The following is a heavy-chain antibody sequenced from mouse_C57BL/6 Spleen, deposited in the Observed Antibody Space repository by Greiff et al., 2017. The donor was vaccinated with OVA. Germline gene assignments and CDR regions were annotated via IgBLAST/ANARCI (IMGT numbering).Heavy chain of an antibody. D-gene: IGHD1-1*01. V-gene: IGHV14-4*01. J-gene: IGHJ4*01. CDR3: TGGSSFYAMDY. Sequence: VQLQQAWAALVRPGASVNLSCTASGFYIKDDYFHWVEQKPEQGLEWIGWIVPENGDTEDASKFQGKATITADTASNTAYLQLSSLTSEDTAVYYCTGGSSFYAMDYWGQGTSVTVAS. CDR2: IVPENGDT. CDR1: GFYIKDDY.